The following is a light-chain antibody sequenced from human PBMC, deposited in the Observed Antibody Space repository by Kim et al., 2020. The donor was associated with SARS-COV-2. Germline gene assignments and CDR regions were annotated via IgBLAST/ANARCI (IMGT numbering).Light chain of an antibody. V-gene: IGLV1-47*02. CDR2: SND. CDR1: SSSIGSNY. J-gene: IGLJ3*02. CDR3: AAWDDSLSGRV. Sequence: GQRVTIACSGSSSSIGSNYVYWYQQLPGTAPKLLIYSNDQRPSGVPDRFSGSKSGTSASLAISGLRSEDEADYYCAAWDDSLSGRVFGGGTQLTVL.